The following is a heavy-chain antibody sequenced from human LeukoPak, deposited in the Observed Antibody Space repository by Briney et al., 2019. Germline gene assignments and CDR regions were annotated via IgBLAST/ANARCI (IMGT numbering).Heavy chain of an antibody. J-gene: IGHJ6*02. Sequence: GGSLRLSCAASGFTFDDYAMHWVRQAPGKGLEWVSGISWNSGSLGYADSAQGRFTISRDNAKNSLYLQMNSLRPEDTALYYCAKDSCSSSSCYYYYGIDVWGQGTTVTVSS. CDR2: ISWNSGSL. D-gene: IGHD2-2*01. CDR1: GFTFDDYA. CDR3: AKDSCSSSSCYYYYGIDV. V-gene: IGHV3-9*01.